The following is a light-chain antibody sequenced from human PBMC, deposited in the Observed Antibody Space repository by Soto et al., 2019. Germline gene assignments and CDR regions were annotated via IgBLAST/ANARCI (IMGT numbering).Light chain of an antibody. CDR2: DVS. CDR3: NSQTRSSTWV. CDR1: SSDVGGYND. Sequence: QSALTQPASVSGSPGQSITISCTGTSSDVGGYNDVSWYQQHPGKAPKLMIYDVSKRPSGVSNRFSGSKSGNTASLTISGLQAEDGADSYCNSQTRSSTWVFVRRTQLTLL. V-gene: IGLV2-14*01. J-gene: IGLJ3*02.